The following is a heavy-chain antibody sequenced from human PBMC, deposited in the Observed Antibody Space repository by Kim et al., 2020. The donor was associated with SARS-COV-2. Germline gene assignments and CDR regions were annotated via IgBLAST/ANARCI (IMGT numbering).Heavy chain of an antibody. D-gene: IGHD2-15*01. CDR1: GFTFSSYG. J-gene: IGHJ6*03. Sequence: GGSLRLSCAASGFTFSSYGMHWVRQAPGKGLEWVAVIWYDGSNKYYADSVKGRFTISRDNSKNTLYLQMNSLRAEDTAVYYCARGATVVVSYYYYYMDVWGKGTTVTVSS. CDR3: ARGATVVVSYYYYYMDV. V-gene: IGHV3-33*01. CDR2: IWYDGSNK.